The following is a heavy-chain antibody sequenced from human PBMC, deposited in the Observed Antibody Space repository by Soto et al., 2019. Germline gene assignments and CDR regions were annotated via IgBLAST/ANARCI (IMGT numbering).Heavy chain of an antibody. Sequence: GGSLRLSCAASGFTFSSYAMSWVRQAPGKGLEWVSAISGSGGSTYYADSVKGRFTISRDNSKNTLYLQMNSLGAEDTAVYYCAKDPRGYDYVWGSYRYGDEAPYFDYWGQGTLVTVSS. D-gene: IGHD3-16*02. J-gene: IGHJ4*02. CDR3: AKDPRGYDYVWGSYRYGDEAPYFDY. V-gene: IGHV3-23*01. CDR1: GFTFSSYA. CDR2: ISGSGGST.